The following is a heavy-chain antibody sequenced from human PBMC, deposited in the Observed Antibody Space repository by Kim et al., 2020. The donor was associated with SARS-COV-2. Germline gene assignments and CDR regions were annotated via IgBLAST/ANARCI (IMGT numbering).Heavy chain of an antibody. V-gene: IGHV4-4*02. Sequence: SETLSLTCAVSGGSISSSNWWSWVRQPPGKGLEWIGEIYHSGSTNYNPSLKSRVSISVDNSKNQFSLKLSSVTAADTAVYYCARIEVGVTMWDYWGQGTLVTVSS. CDR1: GGSISSSNW. CDR2: IYHSGST. D-gene: IGHD1-26*01. CDR3: ARIEVGVTMWDY. J-gene: IGHJ4*02.